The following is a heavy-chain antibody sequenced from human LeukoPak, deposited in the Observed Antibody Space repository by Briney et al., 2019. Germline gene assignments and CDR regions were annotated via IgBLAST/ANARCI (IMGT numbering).Heavy chain of an antibody. CDR2: ISWNSGSI. J-gene: IGHJ6*02. V-gene: IGHV3-9*01. CDR3: AKEEYYYDSSGYYSGYYYGMDV. D-gene: IGHD3-22*01. Sequence: GGSLRLSCAASGFTFDDYAMHWVRQAPGKGLEWVSGISWNSGSIGNADSVKGRFTISRDNAKNSLYLQMNSLRAEDTALYYCAKEEYYYDSSGYYSGYYYGMDVWGQGTTVTVSS. CDR1: GFTFDDYA.